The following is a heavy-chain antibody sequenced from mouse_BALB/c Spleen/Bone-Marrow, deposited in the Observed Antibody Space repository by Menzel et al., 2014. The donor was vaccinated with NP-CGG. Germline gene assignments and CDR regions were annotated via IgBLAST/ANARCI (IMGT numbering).Heavy chain of an antibody. Sequence: EVQLQQSGAELVKPGASVKLSCTASGFNIKDTYMHWVKQRPEQGLEWIGRIDPANGDTKYDPKFQGKATITADTSSNTAYLQLSSLTSEDTAVYYCARGGTTATRYFDVWGAGTTVTVPS. V-gene: IGHV14-3*02. D-gene: IGHD1-2*01. J-gene: IGHJ1*01. CDR3: ARGGTTATRYFDV. CDR1: GFNIKDTY. CDR2: IDPANGDT.